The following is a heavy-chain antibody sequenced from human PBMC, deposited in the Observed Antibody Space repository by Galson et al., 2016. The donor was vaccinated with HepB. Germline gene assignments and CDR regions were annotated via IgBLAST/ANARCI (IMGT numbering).Heavy chain of an antibody. D-gene: IGHD2-21*01. V-gene: IGHV4-4*02. CDR1: GFPFGSSW. J-gene: IGHJ5*01. CDR3: ARVTYHGSEFDF. Sequence: SLRLSCAVSGFPFGSSWMGWVRQAPGKGLEWIGEISHSGDTNYNPSLQSRVTISIDRSKRQFSLKLRSVTAADTALYYCARVTYHGSEFDFWGQATLVTVSS. CDR2: ISHSGDT.